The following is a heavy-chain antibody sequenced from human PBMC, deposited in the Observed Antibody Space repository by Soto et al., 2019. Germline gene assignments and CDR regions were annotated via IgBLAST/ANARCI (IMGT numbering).Heavy chain of an antibody. V-gene: IGHV5-51*01. CDR3: ARLLTAGKRRTYYYYHGMDV. Sequence: PGESLEISWKVSRYSFTTYWIGWVRQMPGKGLEWVGIIYPGDSDTRYSPSFQGQVTISADKSISTAYLHWSSLQASDTAVYYCARLLTAGKRRTYYYYHGMDVWGQGTTVTVSS. D-gene: IGHD2-21*02. CDR1: RYSFTTYW. J-gene: IGHJ6*02. CDR2: IYPGDSDT.